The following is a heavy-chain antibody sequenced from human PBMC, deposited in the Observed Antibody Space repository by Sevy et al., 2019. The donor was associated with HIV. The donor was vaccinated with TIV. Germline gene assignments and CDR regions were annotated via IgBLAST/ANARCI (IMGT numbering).Heavy chain of an antibody. CDR1: GYSFTSYW. CDR2: IYPGDSDT. J-gene: IGHJ5*02. Sequence: GGSLRLSCKGSGYSFTSYWIGWVRQMPGKGLEWMGIIYPGDSDTRYSPSFQGQVTISADKSISTAYLQWSSLKASDTAMYYCARLLVSPGTFLMHWFDPWGQGTLVTVSS. CDR3: ARLLVSPGTFLMHWFDP. V-gene: IGHV5-51*01. D-gene: IGHD1-1*01.